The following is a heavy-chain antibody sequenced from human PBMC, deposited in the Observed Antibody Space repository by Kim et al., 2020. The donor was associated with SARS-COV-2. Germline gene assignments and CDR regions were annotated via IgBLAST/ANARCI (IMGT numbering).Heavy chain of an antibody. CDR2: INPNSGGT. V-gene: IGHV1-2*02. CDR1: GYTFTGYY. J-gene: IGHJ5*02. Sequence: ASVKVSCKASGYTFTGYYMHWVRQAPGQGLEWMGWINPNSGGTNYAQKFQGRVTMTRDTSISTAYMELSRLRSDDTAVYYCARDVNYYGSGSVGWFDPWGQGTLVTVSS. CDR3: ARDVNYYGSGSVGWFDP. D-gene: IGHD3-10*01.